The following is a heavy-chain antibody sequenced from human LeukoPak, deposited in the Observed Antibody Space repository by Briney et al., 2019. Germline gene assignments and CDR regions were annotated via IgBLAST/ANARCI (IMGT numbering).Heavy chain of an antibody. Sequence: ASVKVSCKASGHTFTSYGISWVRQAPGQGLEWMGWISAYNGNTNYAQKLQGRVTMTTDTSTSAAYMELRSLRSDDTAVYYCARDGMDTAMVPFDYWGQGTLVTVSS. J-gene: IGHJ4*02. CDR2: ISAYNGNT. D-gene: IGHD5-18*01. V-gene: IGHV1-18*04. CDR1: GHTFTSYG. CDR3: ARDGMDTAMVPFDY.